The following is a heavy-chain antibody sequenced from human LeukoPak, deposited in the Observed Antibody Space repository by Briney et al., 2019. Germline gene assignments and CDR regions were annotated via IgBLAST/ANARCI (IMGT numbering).Heavy chain of an antibody. D-gene: IGHD3-22*01. CDR2: ISWDGGST. J-gene: IGHJ4*02. CDR3: VKSRGDSGGYYFDY. Sequence: GGSLRLSCAASGFTFDDYAMHWVRQAPGKGLEWVSLISWDGGSTYYADSVKGRFTISRDNSKNSLYLQMNSLRAEDMALYYCVKSRGDSGGYYFDYWGQGTLVTVSS. CDR1: GFTFDDYA. V-gene: IGHV3-43D*03.